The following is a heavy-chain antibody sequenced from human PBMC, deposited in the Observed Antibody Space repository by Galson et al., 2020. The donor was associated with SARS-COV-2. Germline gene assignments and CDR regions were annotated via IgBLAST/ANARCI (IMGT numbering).Heavy chain of an antibody. CDR3: ARGTGVWGTHRYTYYLDY. CDR1: GYSFPSYW. Sequence: KVSCEASGYSFPSYWIGWVRQVPGKGLAFMGMIYPGDSDTKYSPSFQGQVTISADKSTSTAYLQWNDLKASDTAMYYCARGTGVWGTHRYTYYLDYWAQGTPVTVSS. D-gene: IGHD3-16*02. V-gene: IGHV5-51*01. J-gene: IGHJ4*01. CDR2: IYPGDSDT.